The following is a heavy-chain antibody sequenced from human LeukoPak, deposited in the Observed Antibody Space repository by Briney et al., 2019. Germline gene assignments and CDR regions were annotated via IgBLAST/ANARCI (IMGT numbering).Heavy chain of an antibody. CDR2: IYSGGGT. Sequence: PGGSLRLSCAASGFAFSNQAMGWVRQASGKGLEWVSLIYSGGGTYYADSVKGRFTISRDNSKNTLYLQMNSLRAEDTAVYYCARNYYDSSAYYYFDYWGQGTLVTVSS. J-gene: IGHJ4*02. CDR1: GFAFSNQA. V-gene: IGHV3-66*01. D-gene: IGHD3-22*01. CDR3: ARNYYDSSAYYYFDY.